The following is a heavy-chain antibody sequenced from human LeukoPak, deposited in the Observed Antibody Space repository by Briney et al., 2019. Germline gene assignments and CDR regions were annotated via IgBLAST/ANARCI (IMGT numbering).Heavy chain of an antibody. J-gene: IGHJ6*02. CDR1: GYTFTSYG. CDR2: ISAYNGNT. V-gene: IGHV1-18*01. D-gene: IGHD3-10*01. CDR3: ARDLYSVLWFGEFLTNYGMDV. Sequence: ASVKVSCKASGYTFTSYGISWVRQAPGQGLEWMGWISAYNGNTNYAQKLQGRVTMTTDTSTSTAYMELRSLRSDDTAMYYCARDLYSVLWFGEFLTNYGMDVWGQGTTVTVSS.